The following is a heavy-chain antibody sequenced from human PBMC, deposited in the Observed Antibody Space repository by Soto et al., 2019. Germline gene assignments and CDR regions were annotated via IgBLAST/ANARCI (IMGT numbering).Heavy chain of an antibody. Sequence: PGGSLRLSCAASGFTFSSYAMSWVRQAPGKGLEWVSAISGSGGSTYYADSVKGRFTISRDNSKNTLYLQMNSLRAEDTAVYYCAKGPLALFNQRGFDPWGQGTLVTVSS. CDR2: ISGSGGST. D-gene: IGHD2-2*01. CDR1: GFTFSSYA. V-gene: IGHV3-23*01. J-gene: IGHJ5*02. CDR3: AKGPLALFNQRGFDP.